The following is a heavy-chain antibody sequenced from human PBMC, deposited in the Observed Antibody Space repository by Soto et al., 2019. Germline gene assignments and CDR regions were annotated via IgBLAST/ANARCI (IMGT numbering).Heavy chain of an antibody. V-gene: IGHV1-2*02. J-gene: IGHJ6*02. Sequence: ASVKVSCKAAGYTFTGYYMHWVRQAPGQGLEWMGWINPNSGCTNYAQKFQGRVTMTRDTSISTAYMELSRLRSDDTAVYYCARGGIAADGRYYYYSMDVWGQVTKVTTSS. CDR3: ARGGIAADGRYYYYSMDV. CDR1: GYTFTGYY. D-gene: IGHD6-13*01. CDR2: INPNSGCT.